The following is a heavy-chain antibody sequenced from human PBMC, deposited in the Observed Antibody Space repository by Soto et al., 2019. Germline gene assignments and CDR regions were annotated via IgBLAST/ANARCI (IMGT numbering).Heavy chain of an antibody. Sequence: QVQLQESGPGLVKPSQTLSLTCTVSGGSISSGGYYWSWIRQHPGKGLEWIGYIYYSGSTYYNPSLKSRVTISVDTSKNQFXLXXXXXXXXXXXXXXXXXXXXXXXXXXLLYWGQGTLVTVSS. V-gene: IGHV4-31*03. CDR1: GGSISSGGYY. CDR3: XXXXXXXXXXXXLLY. J-gene: IGHJ4*02. CDR2: IYYSGST.